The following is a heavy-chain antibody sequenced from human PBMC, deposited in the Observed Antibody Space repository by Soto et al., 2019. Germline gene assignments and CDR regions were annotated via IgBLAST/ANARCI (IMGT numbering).Heavy chain of an antibody. D-gene: IGHD6-13*01. Sequence: SETLSLTCTVSGGSISSGGYYWTWIRQPPGKGLEWIGYIYYSGSTYYNPSLKSRVTISVDTSKNQFSLKLSSVTAADTAVYYCARSAAAAGTYYYYGMDVWGQGTTVT. V-gene: IGHV4-31*02. CDR1: GGSISSGGYY. CDR3: ARSAAAAGTYYYYGMDV. J-gene: IGHJ6*02. CDR2: IYYSGST.